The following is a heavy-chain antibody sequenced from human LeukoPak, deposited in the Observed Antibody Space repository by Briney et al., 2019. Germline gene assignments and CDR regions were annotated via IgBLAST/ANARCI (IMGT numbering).Heavy chain of an antibody. D-gene: IGHD3-16*01. CDR3: TTTFSFYYYMDV. CDR1: GFTFGDYA. J-gene: IGHJ6*03. Sequence: GGPLRLSCTASGFTFGDYAMSWVRQAPGKGLEWVGFIRSKAYGGTTEYAASVKGRFTISRDDSKSIAYLQMNSLKTEDTAVYYCTTTFSFYYYMDVWGKGTTVTVSS. V-gene: IGHV3-49*04. CDR2: IRSKAYGGTT.